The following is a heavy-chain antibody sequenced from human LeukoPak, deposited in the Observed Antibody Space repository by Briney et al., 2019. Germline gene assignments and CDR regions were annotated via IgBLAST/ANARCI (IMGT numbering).Heavy chain of an antibody. V-gene: IGHV4-4*07. D-gene: IGHD3-10*01. CDR2: IYTSGST. Sequence: SETLSLTCTVSGDSINSFYWSWIRQPAGKGLEWIGRIYTSGSTNYNPSLKSRVTISVDTSKNQFSLKLSSVTAADTAVYYCARGARITMVRGVMYWFDPWGQGTLVTVSS. CDR1: GDSINSFY. J-gene: IGHJ5*02. CDR3: ARGARITMVRGVMYWFDP.